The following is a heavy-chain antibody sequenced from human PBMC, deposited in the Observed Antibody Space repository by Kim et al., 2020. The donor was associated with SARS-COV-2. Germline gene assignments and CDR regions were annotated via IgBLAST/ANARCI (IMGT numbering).Heavy chain of an antibody. V-gene: IGHV3-48*03. Sequence: AAAVKGRFTITRANAKNSLYLQMNRLRAEDTAVYYCAREVHGDYDNPIDIWGQGTMVTVSS. CDR3: AREVHGDYDNPIDI. J-gene: IGHJ3*02. D-gene: IGHD4-17*01.